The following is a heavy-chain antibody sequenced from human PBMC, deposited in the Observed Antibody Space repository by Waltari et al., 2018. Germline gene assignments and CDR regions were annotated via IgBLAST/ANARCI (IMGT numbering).Heavy chain of an antibody. D-gene: IGHD3-10*01. CDR1: GFTFTSSA. Sequence: QMQLVQSGPEVKKPGTSVKVSCKASGFTFTSSAVQWVRQARGQRLEWIGWIVVGSGNTNYAQKFQERVTMTRDMSTSTAYMELSSLRSEDTAVYYCAADGAAMVRGVRWYYYYGMDVWGQGTTVTVSS. CDR2: IVVGSGNT. V-gene: IGHV1-58*01. CDR3: AADGAAMVRGVRWYYYYGMDV. J-gene: IGHJ6*02.